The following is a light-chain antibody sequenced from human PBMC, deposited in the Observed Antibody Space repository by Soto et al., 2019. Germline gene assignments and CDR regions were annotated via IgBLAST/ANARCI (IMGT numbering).Light chain of an antibody. V-gene: IGLV1-40*01. CDR3: QSYDSSLSGYV. CDR2: RND. CDR1: SSNIGADFD. J-gene: IGLJ1*01. Sequence: QSVLTQPPSVSGAPGQTVTISCTGSSSNIGADFDVHWYQHLPGTAPKLLISRNDNRPSGVPDRFSGSKSGTSASLAITGLQVEDEGDYYCQSYDSSLSGYVFGTGTKLTVL.